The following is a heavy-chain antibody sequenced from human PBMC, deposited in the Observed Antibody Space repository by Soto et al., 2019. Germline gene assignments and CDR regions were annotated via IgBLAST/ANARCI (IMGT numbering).Heavy chain of an antibody. J-gene: IGHJ4*02. D-gene: IGHD6-13*01. Sequence: PSETLSLTCTVSGGSISSYYWSWIRQPPGKGLEWIGYIYYSGSTNYNPSLRSRVTISVDTSKNQFSLKLSSVTAADTAVYYCAGLRQQLDKDLDFWGQGTLVTVSS. CDR3: AGLRQQLDKDLDF. CDR1: GGSISSYY. V-gene: IGHV4-59*08. CDR2: IYYSGST.